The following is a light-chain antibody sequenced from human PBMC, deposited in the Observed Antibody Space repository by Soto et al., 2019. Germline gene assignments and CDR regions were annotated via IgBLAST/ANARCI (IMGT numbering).Light chain of an antibody. Sequence: DIQMTQSPSTLSASVGDRVTITCRASHSISSWLAWYQQKPGKAPKLLIFKASSLETGVPSRFSCSGSGTEFTLTISSLQPADFASYYCQQYNNYSWTFGQGTKVEIK. CDR3: QQYNNYSWT. V-gene: IGKV1-5*03. CDR1: HSISSW. CDR2: KAS. J-gene: IGKJ1*01.